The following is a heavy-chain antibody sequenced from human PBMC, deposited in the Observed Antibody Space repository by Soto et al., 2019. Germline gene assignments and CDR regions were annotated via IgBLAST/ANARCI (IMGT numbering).Heavy chain of an antibody. CDR3: ASTHLGYCSGGSCSRDFDY. CDR1: GYSFTSYW. J-gene: IGHJ4*02. D-gene: IGHD2-15*01. V-gene: IGHV5-51*03. CDR2: IYPGDSDT. Sequence: EVQLVQSGAEVKKPGESLQISCKGSGYSFTSYWIGWVRQMPGKGLEWMGIIYPGDSDTRYSPSFQGQVTISADKSISTAYLQWSSLKASDTAMYYCASTHLGYCSGGSCSRDFDYWGQGTLVTVSS.